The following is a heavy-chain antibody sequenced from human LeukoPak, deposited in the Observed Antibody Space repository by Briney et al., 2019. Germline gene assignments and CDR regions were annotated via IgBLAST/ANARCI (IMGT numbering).Heavy chain of an antibody. D-gene: IGHD3-22*01. CDR3: ATVIDNSGSLGF. V-gene: IGHV3-53*01. CDR2: IYSGGST. J-gene: IGHJ4*02. Sequence: PGGSLRLSCVASGFIVSNNYMSWVRQAPGKGLEWVSVIYSGGSTYYTDSVKGRFTISRDSSKNTLYLQMNSLRAEDTAVYYCATVIDNSGSLGFWGQGTLVTVSS. CDR1: GFIVSNNY.